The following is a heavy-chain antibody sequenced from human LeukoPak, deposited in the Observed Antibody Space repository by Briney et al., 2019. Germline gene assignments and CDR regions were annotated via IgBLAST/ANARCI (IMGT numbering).Heavy chain of an antibody. D-gene: IGHD5-18*01. CDR2: IYYSGST. CDR3: ARGGFGYSYGDGLDY. Sequence: SETLSLTCTVSGGSISSSSYYWGWIRQPPGKGLEWIGSIYYSGSTYYNPSLKSRVTISVDTSKNQFSLKLSSVTAADTAVYYCARGGFGYSYGDGLDYWGQGTLVTVSS. J-gene: IGHJ4*02. V-gene: IGHV4-39*07. CDR1: GGSISSSSYY.